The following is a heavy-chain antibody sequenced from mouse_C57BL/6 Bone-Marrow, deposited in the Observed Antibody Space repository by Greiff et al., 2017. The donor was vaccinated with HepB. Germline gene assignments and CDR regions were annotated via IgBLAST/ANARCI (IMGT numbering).Heavy chain of an antibody. CDR3: ARQKAY. V-gene: IGHV5-6*01. CDR1: GFTFSSYG. J-gene: IGHJ3*01. Sequence: EVKLQESGGDLVKPGVSLKLSCAASGFTFSSYGMSWVRQTPDKRLEWVATISSGGSYTYYPDSVKGRFTISRDNAKNTLYLQMSSLKSEDTAMYYCARQKAYWGQGTLVTVSA. CDR2: ISSGGSYT.